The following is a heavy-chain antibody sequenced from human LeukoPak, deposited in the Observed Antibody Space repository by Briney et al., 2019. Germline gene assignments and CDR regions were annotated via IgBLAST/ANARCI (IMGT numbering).Heavy chain of an antibody. CDR2: ISYDGSNK. J-gene: IGHJ4*02. V-gene: IGHV3-30*18. CDR3: AKGDQPLLYGGAFDY. CDR1: GFTFSSYG. Sequence: PGGSLRLSCAASGFTFSSYGMHWVRQAPGKGLEWVAVISYDGSNKYYADSVKGRFTISRDNSKNTLYLLMNNLRAEDTAVYYCAKGDQPLLYGGAFDYWGQGTLVTVSS. D-gene: IGHD2-2*02.